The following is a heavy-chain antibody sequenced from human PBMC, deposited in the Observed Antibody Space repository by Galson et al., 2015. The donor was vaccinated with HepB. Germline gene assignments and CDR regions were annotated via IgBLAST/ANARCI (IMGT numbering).Heavy chain of an antibody. J-gene: IGHJ3*02. CDR3: ARASRPITMVRGVNHAFDI. Sequence: SLRLSCAASGFTFSSYSMNWVRQAPGKGLEWVSSISSSSSYIYYADSVKGRFTISRDNAKNSLYPQMNSLRAEDTAVYYCARASRPITMVRGVNHAFDIWGQGTMVTVSS. CDR1: GFTFSSYS. V-gene: IGHV3-21*01. CDR2: ISSSSSYI. D-gene: IGHD3-10*01.